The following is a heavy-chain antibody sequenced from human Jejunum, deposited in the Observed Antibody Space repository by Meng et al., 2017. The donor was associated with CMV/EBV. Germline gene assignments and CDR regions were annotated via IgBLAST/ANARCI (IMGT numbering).Heavy chain of an antibody. D-gene: IGHD2-15*01. CDR3: LLTPRRVGHGMDV. CDR1: GYTFTSSD. V-gene: IGHV1-8*01. CDR2: MNPNNGNT. J-gene: IGHJ6*02. Sequence: ASGYTFTSSDINWVRQATGQGLEWMGWMNPNNGNTGYGKKFQGRVTLTRNTAISTAYMELSSLRSEDTAVYYCLLTPRRVGHGMDVWGQGTTVTVSS.